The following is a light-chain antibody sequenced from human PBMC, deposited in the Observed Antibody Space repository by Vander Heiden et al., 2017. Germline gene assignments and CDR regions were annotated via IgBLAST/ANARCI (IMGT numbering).Light chain of an antibody. CDR1: SLRSYY. CDR2: GKN. J-gene: IGLJ2*01. V-gene: IGLV3-19*01. CDR3: NSRDSSGNHVV. Sequence: SSELTQAPAVSVALGQTVRITCQGDSLRSYYASWYQQKPGQAPVLVIYGKNNRPSGISDRFSGSSSGNTASLTITGAQAEDEADYYCNSRDSSGNHVVFGGGTKLTVL.